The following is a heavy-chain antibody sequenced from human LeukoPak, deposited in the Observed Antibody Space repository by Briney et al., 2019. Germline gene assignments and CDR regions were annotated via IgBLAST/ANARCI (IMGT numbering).Heavy chain of an antibody. CDR3: ARIDSSGRRQRGGKLDY. D-gene: IGHD6-19*01. Sequence: SETLSLTCSVSGYSISSGYYWGWIRQPPGKGLEWIGSISHSGTTNYNPSLRGRVTISVDTAQNHFSLKLSSVTAADTAVYYCARIDSSGRRQRGGKLDYWGQGTLVTVSS. CDR1: GYSISSGYY. CDR2: ISHSGTT. V-gene: IGHV4-38-2*02. J-gene: IGHJ4*02.